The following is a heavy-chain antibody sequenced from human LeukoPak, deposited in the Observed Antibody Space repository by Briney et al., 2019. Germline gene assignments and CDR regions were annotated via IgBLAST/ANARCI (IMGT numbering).Heavy chain of an antibody. D-gene: IGHD3-10*01. CDR2: IRYDGSNK. CDR3: AKDRAGVFDY. J-gene: IGHJ4*02. Sequence: GGSLRLSCAASGFTFSSYGMHWVRQAPGKGLEWVAFIRYDGSNKYYADSVKGRYTISRDNSKNTLYLQMNSLRAEDTAVYYRAKDRAGVFDYWGQGTLVTVSS. V-gene: IGHV3-30*02. CDR1: GFTFSSYG.